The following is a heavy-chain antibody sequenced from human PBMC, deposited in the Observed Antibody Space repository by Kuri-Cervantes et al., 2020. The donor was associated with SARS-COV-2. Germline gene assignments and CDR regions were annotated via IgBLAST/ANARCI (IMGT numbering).Heavy chain of an antibody. CDR2: INHSGST. J-gene: IGHJ5*02. D-gene: IGHD1-14*01. CDR1: GGSFSGCY. Sequence: ESLKISCAVYGGSFSGCYWSWIRQPPGKGLEWIGEINHSGSTNNNPSLKSRVTISVDTSKNQFSLKLSSVTAADTAVYYCARHRWFDPWGQGTLVTVSS. CDR3: ARHRWFDP. V-gene: IGHV4-34*01.